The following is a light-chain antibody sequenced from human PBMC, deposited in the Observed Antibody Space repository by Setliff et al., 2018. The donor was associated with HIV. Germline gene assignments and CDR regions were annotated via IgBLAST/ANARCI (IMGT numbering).Light chain of an antibody. J-gene: IGLJ1*01. CDR2: QVN. Sequence: SALTQPASVSGSPGQSITISCTGSSSDVGSYNFVSWYQQHPGKAPKLMIYQVNKRPSGVSNRFSGSKSGNTASLTISGLQAEDETDYYCCSYAGTNTYVFGTGTKSPS. CDR3: CSYAGTNTYV. CDR1: SSDVGSYNF. V-gene: IGLV2-23*02.